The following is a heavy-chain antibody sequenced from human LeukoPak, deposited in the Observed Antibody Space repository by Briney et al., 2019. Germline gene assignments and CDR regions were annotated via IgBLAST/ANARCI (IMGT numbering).Heavy chain of an antibody. V-gene: IGHV3-23*01. CDR3: AKERAGYTNPYYFDY. Sequence: GGSLRLSCAASGFTFSIYATSWVRQAPGKGLEWVSTISGSGANTYYADSVRGRFTMSRDNSKNTLYLHMNSLRAEDTAVYYWAKERAGYTNPYYFDYGGQGTLVTISS. J-gene: IGHJ4*02. CDR1: GFTFSIYA. D-gene: IGHD3-16*02. CDR2: ISGSGANT.